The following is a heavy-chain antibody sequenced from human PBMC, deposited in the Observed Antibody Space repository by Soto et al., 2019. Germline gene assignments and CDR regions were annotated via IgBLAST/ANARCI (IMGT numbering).Heavy chain of an antibody. V-gene: IGHV3-33*01. CDR2: LRDDADDT. J-gene: IGHJ5*02. D-gene: IGHD6-19*01. CDR1: GFTFSNYG. CDR3: ARPYSSNSNWFDP. Sequence: GGSLRLSCAASGFTFSNYGMHWVRQAPGKGLEWVAVLRDDADDTYYADSVKGRFTISRDNSKNTLYLQMRSLRAEDTAVYYCARPYSSNSNWFDPWGQGTLVTGSS.